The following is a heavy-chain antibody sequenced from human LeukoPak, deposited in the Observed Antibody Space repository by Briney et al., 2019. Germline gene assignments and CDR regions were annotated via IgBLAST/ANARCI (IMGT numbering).Heavy chain of an antibody. V-gene: IGHV3-23*01. CDR1: GFTFSNSA. J-gene: IGHJ3*02. Sequence: GGSLRLSCAASGFTFSNSAMTWVRQSPGKGLEWVSDISASGDTTHYADSVKGRFTISRDNAKNSLYLQMNSLRAEDTAVYYCARDVVVVAATQDAFDIWGQGTMVTVSS. CDR3: ARDVVVVAATQDAFDI. D-gene: IGHD2-15*01. CDR2: ISASGDTT.